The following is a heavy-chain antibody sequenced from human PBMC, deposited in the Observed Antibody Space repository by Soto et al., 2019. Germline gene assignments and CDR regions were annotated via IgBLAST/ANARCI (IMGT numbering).Heavy chain of an antibody. CDR3: ASNSHCDGCNCPMGGFDR. V-gene: IGHV5-51*01. Sequence: GESPKISCKGSGDGLSIHWVAWLRQMPGKGLEWVGIIYPGNSDTMFSPSFQGQVTISADTALSTTYLQWDTLKPSDTAMYLCASNSHCDGCNCPMGGFDRWGQGTMVTVSS. D-gene: IGHD2-15*01. CDR1: GDGLSIHW. J-gene: IGHJ3*02. CDR2: IYPGNSDT.